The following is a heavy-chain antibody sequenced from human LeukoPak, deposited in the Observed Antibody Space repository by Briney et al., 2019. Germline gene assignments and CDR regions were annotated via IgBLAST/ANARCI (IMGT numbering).Heavy chain of an antibody. CDR3: ASYSGGAFDI. CDR1: GLTVSSSY. V-gene: IGHV3-53*01. Sequence: PGGSLRLSCAASGLTVSSSYMSWVRQAPGKGLEWVSIIYNDGSTYYADSMKGRFTISRDNAKNSLYLQMNSLRDEDTAVYYCASYSGGAFDIWGQGTMVTVSS. J-gene: IGHJ3*02. D-gene: IGHD4-23*01. CDR2: IYNDGST.